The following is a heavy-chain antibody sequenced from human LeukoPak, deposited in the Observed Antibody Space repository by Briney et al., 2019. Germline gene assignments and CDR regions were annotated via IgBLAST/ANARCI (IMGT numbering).Heavy chain of an antibody. CDR1: GYTFTSYA. CDR2: ISAGNGNT. V-gene: IGHV1-3*01. D-gene: IGHD5-12*01. J-gene: IGHJ4*02. CDR3: ARGYSGYDDEFDY. Sequence: ASVKVSCKASGYTFTSYAMHWVRQAPGQRLEWMGWISAGNGNTKYSQKFQGRVTITRDTSASTAYMELSSLRSEDTAVYYCARGYSGYDDEFDYWGQGTLVTVSS.